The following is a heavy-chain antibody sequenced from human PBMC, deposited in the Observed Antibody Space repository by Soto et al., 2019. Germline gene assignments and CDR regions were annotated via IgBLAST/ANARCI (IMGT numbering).Heavy chain of an antibody. Sequence: GGSLRLSCAASGFTFSSYGMHWVRQAPCKGLEWVAVISYDGSNKYYADSVKGRFTISRDNSKNTLYLQMSSLRAEDTAVYYCASSGSVVPAANFDYWGQGTLVTVSS. J-gene: IGHJ4*02. CDR2: ISYDGSNK. CDR1: GFTFSSYG. D-gene: IGHD2-2*01. CDR3: ASSGSVVPAANFDY. V-gene: IGHV3-30*03.